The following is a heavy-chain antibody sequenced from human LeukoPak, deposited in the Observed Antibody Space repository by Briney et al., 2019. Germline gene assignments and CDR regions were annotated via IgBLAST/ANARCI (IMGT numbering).Heavy chain of an antibody. CDR2: INPNSGGT. Sequence: ASVKVSCKASGYTFTGYYMHWVRQAPGQGLEWLGWINPNSGGTNYAQKFQGRVTMTRDTSISTAYMELSRLGSDDTAVYYCARGLEYYYDSSGYPRVWGQGTLVTVSS. D-gene: IGHD3-22*01. CDR3: ARGLEYYYDSSGYPRV. V-gene: IGHV1-2*02. CDR1: GYTFTGYY. J-gene: IGHJ4*02.